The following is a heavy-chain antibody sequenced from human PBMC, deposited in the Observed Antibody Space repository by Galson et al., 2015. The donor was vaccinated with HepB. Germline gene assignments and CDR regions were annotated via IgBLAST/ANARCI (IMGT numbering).Heavy chain of an antibody. Sequence: SLRLSCAASGFTFSDYYMSWIRQAPGKGLEWVSYISSSSSYTNYADSVKGRFTISRDNAKNSLYLQMNSLRAEDTAVYYCARELLTGYAFDIWGQGTMVTVSS. CDR2: ISSSSSYT. CDR1: GFTFSDYY. CDR3: ARELLTGYAFDI. D-gene: IGHD3-9*01. V-gene: IGHV3-11*05. J-gene: IGHJ3*02.